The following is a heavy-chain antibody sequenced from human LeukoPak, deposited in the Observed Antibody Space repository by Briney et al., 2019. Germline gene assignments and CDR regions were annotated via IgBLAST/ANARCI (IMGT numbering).Heavy chain of an antibody. D-gene: IGHD2-2*01. CDR3: ARTRATYCSSTSCYAVYFDY. Sequence: SETLSLTCTVSGGPISSYYWSWIRQPAGKGLEWIGRIYTSGSTNYSPSLKSRVTMSVDTSKNQFSLKLSSVTAADTAVYYCARTRATYCSSTSCYAVYFDYWGQGTLVTVSS. J-gene: IGHJ4*02. CDR1: GGPISSYY. CDR2: IYTSGST. V-gene: IGHV4-4*07.